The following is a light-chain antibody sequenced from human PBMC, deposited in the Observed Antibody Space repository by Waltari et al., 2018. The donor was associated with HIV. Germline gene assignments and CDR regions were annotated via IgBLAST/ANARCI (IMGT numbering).Light chain of an antibody. V-gene: IGLV2-14*01. CDR3: SSYRSSYTLDIV. CDR1: TSDVGGYTR. Sequence: QSALTQPASVSGSLRQSITISCTGTTSDVGGYTRVSWYPHHTDKAPKLIIYDVTNRPSGVSNRFSGSKSGNTASLTISGLRAEDEAYYYCSSYRSSYTLDIVFGGGTKLTVL. CDR2: DVT. J-gene: IGLJ2*01.